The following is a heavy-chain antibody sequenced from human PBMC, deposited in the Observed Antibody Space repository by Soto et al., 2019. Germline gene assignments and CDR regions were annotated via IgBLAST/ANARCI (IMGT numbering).Heavy chain of an antibody. J-gene: IGHJ4*02. D-gene: IGHD3-9*01. Sequence: QVQLVESGGGVVQPGKSLTLSCAASGFIFSNYPMHCVRQAPGKGLEWVALISNDGSNTYYADSVQGRFIITRDNSKNTVYMEMNRRRGEAAAVYYCARESYDILTDYSNRDFDYWGQGNLVTLSS. V-gene: IGHV3-30-3*01. CDR2: ISNDGSNT. CDR3: ARESYDILTDYSNRDFDY. CDR1: GFIFSNYP.